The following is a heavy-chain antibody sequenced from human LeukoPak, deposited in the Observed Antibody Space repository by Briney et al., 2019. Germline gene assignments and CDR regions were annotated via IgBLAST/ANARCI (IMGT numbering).Heavy chain of an antibody. Sequence: SVKVSCKASGGTFSSYAISWVRQAPGQGLEWMGRIIPIFGTANYAQEFQGRVTITTDESTSTAYMELSSLRSEDTAVYCCAIRRYYGSGSYPYPTLSHYYMDVWGKGTTVTVSS. V-gene: IGHV1-69*05. J-gene: IGHJ6*03. CDR1: GGTFSSYA. D-gene: IGHD3-10*01. CDR2: IIPIFGTA. CDR3: AIRRYYGSGSYPYPTLSHYYMDV.